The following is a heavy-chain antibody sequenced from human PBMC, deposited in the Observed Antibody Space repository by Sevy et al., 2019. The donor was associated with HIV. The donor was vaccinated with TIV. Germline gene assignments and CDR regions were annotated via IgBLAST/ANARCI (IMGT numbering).Heavy chain of an antibody. J-gene: IGHJ6*02. CDR3: AKDTGYHYYGMDV. CDR2: ITYDGSNK. Sequence: GGSLRLSCAASGFTFSSYGMHWVRQAPGKGLEWVAVITYDGSNKYYADSVKGRFTISRDNSKNTLYLQMNSLRAEDTAVYYCAKDTGYHYYGMDVWGQGTTVTVSS. D-gene: IGHD4-4*01. CDR1: GFTFSSYG. V-gene: IGHV3-30*18.